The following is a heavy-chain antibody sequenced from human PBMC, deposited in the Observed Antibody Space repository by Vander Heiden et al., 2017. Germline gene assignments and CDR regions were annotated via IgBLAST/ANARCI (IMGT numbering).Heavy chain of an antibody. CDR1: GFTFSSYG. CDR3: ARRSLGG. J-gene: IGHJ4*02. V-gene: IGHV3-33*01. D-gene: IGHD3-16*01. CDR2: IWYEGRNK. Sequence: QVQLVESGGGVVQPGRSLRLPCAASGFTFSSYGMHWVRQAPGKGLEWVAVIWYEGRNKYYADSVKGRFTSARDNSKHPLYLQMNSLRAEDTAVYYCARRSLGGWGQGTLVTVSS.